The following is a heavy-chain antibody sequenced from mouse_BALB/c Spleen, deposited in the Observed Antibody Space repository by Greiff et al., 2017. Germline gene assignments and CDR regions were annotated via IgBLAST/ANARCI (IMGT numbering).Heavy chain of an antibody. D-gene: IGHD2-10*01. CDR1: GFDFSSYW. CDR2: INPDSSTI. Sequence: EVKLLESGGGLVQPGGSLKLSCAASGFDFSSYWMRWVRQAPGKGLEWIGEINPDSSTINYTPSLKDKFIISRDNAKNTLYLQMSKVRSEDTALYYCASSYYGNYGWFAYWGQGTLVTVSA. CDR3: ASSYYGNYGWFAY. V-gene: IGHV4-1*02. J-gene: IGHJ3*01.